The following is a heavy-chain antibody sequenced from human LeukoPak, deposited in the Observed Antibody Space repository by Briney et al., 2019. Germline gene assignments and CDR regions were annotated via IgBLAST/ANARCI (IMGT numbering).Heavy chain of an antibody. CDR3: AAGEPYVY. J-gene: IGHJ4*02. Sequence: GGSLRLSCAASRFTFNSYAMSWVRQAPGKGLEWVSVIGGSNGITFYVGSVKGRFTISRDNSKNTLYLQMSSLRAEDTAVYYCAAGEPYVYWGQGALVTVSS. D-gene: IGHD1-14*01. CDR2: IGGSNGIT. CDR1: RFTFNSYA. V-gene: IGHV3-23*01.